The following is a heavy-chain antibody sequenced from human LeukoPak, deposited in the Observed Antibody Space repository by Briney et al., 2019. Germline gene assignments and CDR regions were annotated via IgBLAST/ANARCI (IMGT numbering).Heavy chain of an antibody. V-gene: IGHV3-48*01. J-gene: IGHJ4*02. CDR3: ARDRAGYNWVDY. CDR1: GFTFARHS. Sequence: GSLRLSCVGSGFTFARHSMNWVRQAPGKGLEGISYISSSSSHIYYSDSVKGRFTISRDNAKNSVYLQMNSLRAGDTAVYFCARDRAGYNWVDYWGQGTLVSVSS. D-gene: IGHD5-24*01. CDR2: ISSSSSHI.